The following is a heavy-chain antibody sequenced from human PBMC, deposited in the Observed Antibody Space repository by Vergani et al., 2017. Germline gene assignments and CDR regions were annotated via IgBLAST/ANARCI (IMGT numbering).Heavy chain of an antibody. Sequence: QVQLQESGPGLVKPSETLSLTCTVSGGSISSYYWSWIRQPPGKGLEWIGYIYYSGSTNYNPSLKSRVTISVDTSKNQFSLKLSSLTAADTAVYYCARGQYSSSWSYYYYYYMDVWGKGTTVTVSS. D-gene: IGHD6-13*01. V-gene: IGHV4-59*01. CDR2: IYYSGST. J-gene: IGHJ6*03. CDR1: GGSISSYY. CDR3: ARGQYSSSWSYYYYYYMDV.